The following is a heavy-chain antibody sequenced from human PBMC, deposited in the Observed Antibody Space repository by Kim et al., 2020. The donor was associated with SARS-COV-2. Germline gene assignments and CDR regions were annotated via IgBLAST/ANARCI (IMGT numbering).Heavy chain of an antibody. CDR1: GGSFSGYY. V-gene: IGHV4-34*01. CDR2: INHSGST. CDR3: ARGKGNYYDSSGYYPGGFDY. J-gene: IGHJ4*02. Sequence: SETLSLTCAVYGGSFSGYYWSWIRQPPGKGLEWIGEINHSGSTNYNPSLKSRVTISVDTSKNQFSLKLSSVTAADTAVYYCARGKGNYYDSSGYYPGGFDYWGQGTLVTVSS. D-gene: IGHD3-22*01.